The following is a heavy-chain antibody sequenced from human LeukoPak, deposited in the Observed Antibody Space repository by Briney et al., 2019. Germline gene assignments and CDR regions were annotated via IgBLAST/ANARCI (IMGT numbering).Heavy chain of an antibody. J-gene: IGHJ4*02. V-gene: IGHV3-23*01. CDR2: ISADGAGT. CDR3: AKLVPSAPSGSYSGY. CDR1: GFTFTTYA. D-gene: IGHD1-26*01. Sequence: GGSLRLSCAASGFTFTTYAMTWVRQAPGEGLQWVSAISADGAGTYYAGSVRGRFTVSRDNSQNMLYLQMNSLRAEDTAVYYCAKLVPSAPSGSYSGYWGQGTLVTVSS.